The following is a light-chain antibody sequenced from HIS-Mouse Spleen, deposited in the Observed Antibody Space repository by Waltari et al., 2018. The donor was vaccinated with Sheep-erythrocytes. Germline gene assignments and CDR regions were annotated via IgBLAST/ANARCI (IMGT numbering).Light chain of an antibody. J-gene: IGLJ3*02. CDR3: SSYAGSNNWV. Sequence: QSALTQPPSASGSPGQSVTISCTGTSSDVGGYNYVSWYQQHPGKAPKPLIYEVSKRPSGVPDRFSGSKSGNTASLTVSGLQAEDEADYYCSSYAGSNNWVFGVGTKLTVL. V-gene: IGLV2-8*01. CDR1: SSDVGGYNY. CDR2: EVS.